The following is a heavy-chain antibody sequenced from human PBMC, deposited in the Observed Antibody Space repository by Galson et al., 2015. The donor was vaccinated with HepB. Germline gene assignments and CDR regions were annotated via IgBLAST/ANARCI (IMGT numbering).Heavy chain of an antibody. D-gene: IGHD2-2*01. J-gene: IGHJ5*02. Sequence: SVKVSCKASGYTFTGYYMHWVRQAHGQGLEWIGRINPNSGGTNYAQNFQGRVTMTRDTSITTVYMELSGLRSDDTAVYYCARFDCSMTRCKGVWSDPWGQGTLVTVSS. CDR3: ARFDCSMTRCKGVWSDP. CDR2: INPNSGGT. CDR1: GYTFTGYY. V-gene: IGHV1-2*06.